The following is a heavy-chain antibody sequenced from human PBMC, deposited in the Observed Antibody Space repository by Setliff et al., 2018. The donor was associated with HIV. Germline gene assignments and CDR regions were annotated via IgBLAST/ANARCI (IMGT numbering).Heavy chain of an antibody. D-gene: IGHD1-26*01. V-gene: IGHV4-61*09. CDR1: GGSINSGSYY. Sequence: ASETLSLTCTVSGGSINSGSYYWSWIRQPAGKGLEWIGHIYTSGSTNYNPSLKSRVTISVDTSKTQFSLRLNSLTATDTALHYCARASVGATGLYAFDIWGQGTVVTVSS. J-gene: IGHJ3*02. CDR2: IYTSGST. CDR3: ARASVGATGLYAFDI.